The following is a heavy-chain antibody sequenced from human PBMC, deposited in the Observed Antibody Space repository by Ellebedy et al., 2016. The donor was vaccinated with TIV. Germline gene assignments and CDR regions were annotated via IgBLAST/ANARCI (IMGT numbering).Heavy chain of an antibody. CDR1: GFTFSSYW. CDR3: ARWAVVTPWAHAFDI. D-gene: IGHD4-23*01. V-gene: IGHV3-7*01. Sequence: PGGSLRLSCAASGFTFSSYWMSWVRQAPGKGLEWVANIKQDGSEKYYVDSVKGRFTISRDNAKNSLYLQMNSLRAEDTAVYYCARWAVVTPWAHAFDIWGQGTMVAVSS. CDR2: IKQDGSEK. J-gene: IGHJ3*02.